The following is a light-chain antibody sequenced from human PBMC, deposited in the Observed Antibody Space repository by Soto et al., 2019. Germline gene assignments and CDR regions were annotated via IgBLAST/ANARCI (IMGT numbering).Light chain of an antibody. CDR1: QSVSSSF. CDR3: QQYDSSPRT. CDR2: GAS. V-gene: IGKV3-20*01. Sequence: ERVLTQSPGTLSLSPGERATLSCRASQSVSSSFLAWYRLKPGQAPRLLIYGASSRATDIPDKFRGSGSGTEFTLTISRLEPEDFAVYYCQQYDSSPRTFGQGTKVEMK. J-gene: IGKJ1*01.